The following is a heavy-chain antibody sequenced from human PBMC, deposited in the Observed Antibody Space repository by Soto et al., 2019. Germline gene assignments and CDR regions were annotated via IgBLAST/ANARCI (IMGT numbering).Heavy chain of an antibody. D-gene: IGHD2-15*01. CDR1: GGTFSSYT. J-gene: IGHJ3*02. Sequence: QVQLVQSGAEVKKPGSSVKVSCKASGGTFSSYTISWVRQAPGQGLEWMGRIIPILGIANYAQKFQGRVTITADKSTSTAYMGLRSLGSEDTAVYYCAGGRGGKGGTSDAFDIWGQGTMVTVSS. CDR2: IIPILGIA. CDR3: AGGRGGKGGTSDAFDI. V-gene: IGHV1-69*02.